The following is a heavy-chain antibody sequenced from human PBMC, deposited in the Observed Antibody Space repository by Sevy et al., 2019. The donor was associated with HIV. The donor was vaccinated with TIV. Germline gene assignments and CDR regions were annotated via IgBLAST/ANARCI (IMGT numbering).Heavy chain of an antibody. CDR2: ISYGGTT. J-gene: IGHJ5*02. CDR1: GGSVSSDFSY. Sequence: SETLSLTCTVSGGSVSSDFSYWNWVRQPPGKGLEYIGSISYGGTTIYNPSLKSRVTISLDTSKNHFSLKVNSVTAADTAIYYCAKRDYGDYVDYFDPWGQGTLVTVSS. D-gene: IGHD4-17*01. V-gene: IGHV4-61*03. CDR3: AKRDYGDYVDYFDP.